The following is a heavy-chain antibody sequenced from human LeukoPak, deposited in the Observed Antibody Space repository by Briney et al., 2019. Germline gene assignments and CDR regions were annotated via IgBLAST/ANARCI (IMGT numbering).Heavy chain of an antibody. V-gene: IGHV1-2*02. J-gene: IGHJ4*02. CDR3: ARDGNFDY. CDR1: GYVFTGYY. Sequence: ASVKVSCKASGYVFTGYYMHWVRQAPGQGLEWMGWINPKNGGANYAQKFQGRVTMTRDTSISTAYMELSSLRSDDTAVYYCARDGNFDYWGQGTLVTVSS. CDR2: INPKNGGA. D-gene: IGHD1-1*01.